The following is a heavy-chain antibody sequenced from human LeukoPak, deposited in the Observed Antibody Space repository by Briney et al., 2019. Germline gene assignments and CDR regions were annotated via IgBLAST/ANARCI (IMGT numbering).Heavy chain of an antibody. Sequence: ASVKVSCKVSGDNLSELTVHWVRQAPGKGVEWIGGFDPEEGERPYAQKFEGRVTMTEDTSTDTAYMQLTSLRSEDTAVYYCATFCVYDLLECFDYWGQGTLVTVPS. D-gene: IGHD5/OR15-5a*01. J-gene: IGHJ4*02. CDR2: FDPEEGER. V-gene: IGHV1-24*01. CDR3: ATFCVYDLLECFDY. CDR1: GDNLSELT.